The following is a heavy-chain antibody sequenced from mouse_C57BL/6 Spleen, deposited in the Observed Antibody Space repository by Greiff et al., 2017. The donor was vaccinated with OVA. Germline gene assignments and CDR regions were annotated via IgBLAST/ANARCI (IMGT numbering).Heavy chain of an antibody. V-gene: IGHV7-3*01. D-gene: IGHD1-1*01. J-gene: IGHJ4*01. CDR3: ARWSILRGRNAMDY. Sequence: EVQGVESGGGLVQPGGSLSLSCAASGFTFTDYYMSWVRQPPGKALEWLGFIRNKANGYTTEYSASVKGRFTISRDNSQSILYLQMNALRAEDSATYYCARWSILRGRNAMDYWGQGTSVTVSS. CDR1: GFTFTDYY. CDR2: IRNKANGYTT.